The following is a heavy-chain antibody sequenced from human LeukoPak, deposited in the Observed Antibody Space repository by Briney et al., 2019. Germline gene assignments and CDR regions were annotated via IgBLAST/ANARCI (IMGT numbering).Heavy chain of an antibody. CDR1: GGSISSSSYY. V-gene: IGHV4-39*01. CDR2: IYYSGST. Sequence: SETLSLTCTVSGGSISSSSYYWGWIRQPPGKGLEWIGSIYYSGSTYYNPSLKSRVTISVDTSKNQFSPKLSSVTAADTAVYYCATSNPYYDILTGYYPNWFDPWGQGTLVTVSS. CDR3: ATSNPYYDILTGYYPNWFDP. J-gene: IGHJ5*02. D-gene: IGHD3-9*01.